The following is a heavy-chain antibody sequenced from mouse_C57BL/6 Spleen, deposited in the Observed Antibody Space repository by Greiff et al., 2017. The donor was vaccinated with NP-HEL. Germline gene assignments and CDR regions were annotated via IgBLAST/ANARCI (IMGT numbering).Heavy chain of an antibody. D-gene: IGHD1-1*01. V-gene: IGHV1-55*01. CDR3: ARFITTVVATYDYAMDY. Sequence: QVQLQQSGAELVKPGASVKMSCKASGYTFTSYWITWVKQRPGQGLEWIGDIYPGSGSTNYNEKFKSKATLTVDTSSSTAYMQLSSLTSEDSAVYYCARFITTVVATYDYAMDYWGQGTSVTVSS. CDR2: IYPGSGST. J-gene: IGHJ4*01. CDR1: GYTFTSYW.